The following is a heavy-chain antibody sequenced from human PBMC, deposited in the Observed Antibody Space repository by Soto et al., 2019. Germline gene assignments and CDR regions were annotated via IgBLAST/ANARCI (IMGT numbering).Heavy chain of an antibody. D-gene: IGHD5-12*01. CDR2: IKSKTDGGTT. V-gene: IGHV3-15*01. CDR1: GFTFSNAW. Sequence: GGSLRLSCAASGFTFSNAWMSWVRQAPGKGLEWVGRIKSKTDGGTTDYAAPVKGRFTISRDDSKNTLYLQMNSLKTEDTAVYYCTTYSGYDAQPNDAFDIWGQGTMVTVSS. J-gene: IGHJ3*02. CDR3: TTYSGYDAQPNDAFDI.